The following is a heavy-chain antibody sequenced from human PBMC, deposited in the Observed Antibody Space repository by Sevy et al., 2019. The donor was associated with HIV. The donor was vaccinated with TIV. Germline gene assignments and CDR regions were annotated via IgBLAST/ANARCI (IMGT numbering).Heavy chain of an antibody. Sequence: ASVKVSCKASGGTFSSYAISWVRQAPGQGLEWMGGIIPIFGTANYAQKFQGRVTITADKSTSTVYMELSSLRSEDTAVYYCARGTSGSYADYWGQGTLVTVSS. CDR2: IIPIFGTA. CDR1: GGTFSSYA. D-gene: IGHD1-26*01. V-gene: IGHV1-69*06. J-gene: IGHJ4*02. CDR3: ARGTSGSYADY.